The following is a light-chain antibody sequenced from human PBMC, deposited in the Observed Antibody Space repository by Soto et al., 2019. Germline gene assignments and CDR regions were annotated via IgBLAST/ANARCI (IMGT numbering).Light chain of an antibody. J-gene: IGKJ1*01. CDR2: AAS. CDR3: QQSYTFPET. CDR1: QNINNY. Sequence: EIQMTQSPSSPSASVGDRVTITCRASQNINNYLNWYQQQPGKGPKLLIYAASNLQSGVPSRFRGSGSGTDFTLTISSLQPEDFATYYCQQSYTFPETFGQGTKVEIK. V-gene: IGKV1-39*01.